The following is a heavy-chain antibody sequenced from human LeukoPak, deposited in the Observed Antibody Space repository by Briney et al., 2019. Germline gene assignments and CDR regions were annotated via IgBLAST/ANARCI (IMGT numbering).Heavy chain of an antibody. Sequence: GRSLRLSCAASGFTFSNYAMHWVRQAPGKGLEWVAVISYDGSNKYYADSVKGRFTISRDNSKNTLYLQMNSLRAEDTAVYYCAKDDSSGYYSPIDYWGQGTLVTVSS. CDR2: ISYDGSNK. CDR1: GFTFSNYA. J-gene: IGHJ4*02. D-gene: IGHD3-22*01. CDR3: AKDDSSGYYSPIDY. V-gene: IGHV3-30*18.